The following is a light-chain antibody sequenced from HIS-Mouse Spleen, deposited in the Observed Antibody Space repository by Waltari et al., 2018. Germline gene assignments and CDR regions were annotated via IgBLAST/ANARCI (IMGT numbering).Light chain of an antibody. CDR1: SMDVGGYNL. Sequence: QSALTQPASVSGSPGQSITISCTGTSMDVGGYNLVSWYQQHPGKAPKLMIYEGSKRPSGVSNRFSGSKSGNTASLTISGLQAEDEADYYCCSYAGSSTFEVFGGGTKLTVL. CDR3: CSYAGSSTFEV. V-gene: IGLV2-23*03. J-gene: IGLJ2*01. CDR2: EGS.